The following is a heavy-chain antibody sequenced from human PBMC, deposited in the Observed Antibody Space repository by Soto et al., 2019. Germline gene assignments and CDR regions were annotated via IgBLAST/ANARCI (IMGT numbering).Heavy chain of an antibody. CDR3: ARHNYGSGSTYFDY. V-gene: IGHV4-39*01. CDR1: GGSISSSSYY. Sequence: SETLSLTCTVSGGSISSSSYYWGWIRQPPGKGLEWIGSIYYSGSTYYNPSLKSRGTISVDTSKNQFSLKLSSVTAADTAVYYCARHNYGSGSTYFDYWGQGTLVTVSS. J-gene: IGHJ4*02. CDR2: IYYSGST. D-gene: IGHD3-10*01.